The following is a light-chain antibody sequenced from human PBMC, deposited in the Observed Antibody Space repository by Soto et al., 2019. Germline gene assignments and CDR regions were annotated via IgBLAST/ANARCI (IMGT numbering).Light chain of an antibody. CDR3: QQYYDTLYT. CDR1: QSVLYSSNNKNY. V-gene: IGKV4-1*01. J-gene: IGKJ2*01. CDR2: WPS. Sequence: DIVMTQSPDSLAVSLGERATINCKSSQSVLYSSNNKNYLAWYQQKPGQPPKLLIYWPSTRESGVPDRFSGSGSGTDCALSISSMPAEDVAVYYCQQYYDTLYTFGQGTKLEIK.